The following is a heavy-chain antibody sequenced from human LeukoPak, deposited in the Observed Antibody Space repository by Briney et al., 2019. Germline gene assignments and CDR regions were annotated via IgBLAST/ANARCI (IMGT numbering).Heavy chain of an antibody. CDR3: AREKRHYYYYGMDV. J-gene: IGHJ6*02. CDR1: GGSISSSSYY. Sequence: PSETLSLTCTISGGSISSSSYYWGWIRQPPGKGLEWIGSIYYSGSTYYNPSLKSRVTISVDTSKNQFSLKLSSVTAADTAVYYCAREKRHYYYYGMDVWGQGTTVTVSS. V-gene: IGHV4-39*07. CDR2: IYYSGST.